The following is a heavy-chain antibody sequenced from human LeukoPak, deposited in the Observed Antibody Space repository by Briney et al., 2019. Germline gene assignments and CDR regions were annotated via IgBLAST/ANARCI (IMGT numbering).Heavy chain of an antibody. CDR1: GFTFSSYG. V-gene: IGHV3-30*02. D-gene: IGHD2-2*01. J-gene: IGHJ4*02. CDR2: IRYDGSNK. Sequence: GGSLRLSCVASGFTFSSYGMHWVRQAPGKGLEWVAFIRYDGSNKYYADSVKGRFTISRDNSKNTLSLQMNSLRPEDTAVYYCAKGYCSGTSCYSGLDWGQGTLVTVSS. CDR3: AKGYCSGTSCYSGLD.